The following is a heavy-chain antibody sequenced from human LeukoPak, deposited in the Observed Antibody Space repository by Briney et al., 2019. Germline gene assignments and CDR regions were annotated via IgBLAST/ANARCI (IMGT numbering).Heavy chain of an antibody. D-gene: IGHD6-13*01. Sequence: ASVKVSCKPSGYTFTSYGISWVRQAPGQGLEWMGWISAYNGNTNYAQKLQGRVTMTTDTSTSTAYMELRSLRSDDTAVYYCARGPYSSSWYPANWFDPWGQGTLVTVSS. J-gene: IGHJ5*02. CDR2: ISAYNGNT. CDR1: GYTFTSYG. CDR3: ARGPYSSSWYPANWFDP. V-gene: IGHV1-18*01.